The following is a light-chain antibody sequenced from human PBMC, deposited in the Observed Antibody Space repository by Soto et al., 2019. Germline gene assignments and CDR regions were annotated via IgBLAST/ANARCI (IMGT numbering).Light chain of an antibody. V-gene: IGKV3-20*01. CDR3: QKYGTSPRT. CDR1: QTISNNY. CDR2: AAS. Sequence: EIVLTQSPGTLSLSPGERSTLSCRASQTISNNYLAWYQHKPGQAPRLLIDAASTRATGIPDRFSGSGSGADFTLTVNRLEPVDFAVYYCQKYGTSPRTFGQGTKVEIK. J-gene: IGKJ1*01.